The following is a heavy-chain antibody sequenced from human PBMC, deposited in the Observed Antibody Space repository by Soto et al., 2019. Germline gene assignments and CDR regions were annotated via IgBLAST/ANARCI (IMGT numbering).Heavy chain of an antibody. CDR3: ARDLDYDYVWGSSSYYFDY. CDR2: IYTSGST. V-gene: IGHV4-4*07. CDR1: GGSISSYY. D-gene: IGHD3-16*01. Sequence: QVQLQESGPGLVKPSETLSLTCTVSGGSISSYYWSWIRQPAGKGLEWIGRIYTSGSTNYNPSLKSRVTMSVDTSKNQFSMKLSSVTAADTAVYYCARDLDYDYVWGSSSYYFDYWGQGTLVTVSS. J-gene: IGHJ4*02.